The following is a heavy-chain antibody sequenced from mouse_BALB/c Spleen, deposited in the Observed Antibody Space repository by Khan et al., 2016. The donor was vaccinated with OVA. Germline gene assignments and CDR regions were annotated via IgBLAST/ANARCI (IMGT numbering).Heavy chain of an antibody. J-gene: IGHJ4*01. D-gene: IGHD2-3*01. Sequence: LVKTGASVKISCKASGYPFTSYYIHWVKQSHGKSLEWIGYVSCYNGATAYNQKFKGKATFTVDTSSNTAYMQLNSLTSEDSAVYYCARDGYYYAMDYWGQGTSVTVSS. CDR1: GYPFTSYY. CDR2: VSCYNGAT. CDR3: ARDGYYYAMDY. V-gene: IGHV1S34*01.